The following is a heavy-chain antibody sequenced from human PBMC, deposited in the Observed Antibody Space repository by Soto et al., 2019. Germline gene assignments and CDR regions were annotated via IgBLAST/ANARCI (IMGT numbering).Heavy chain of an antibody. CDR1: GFTFDDYA. D-gene: IGHD5-18*01. CDR3: LRSKGGYSYGTPFDY. Sequence: DVQLEESGGALVQPGRSLRLSCAASGFTFDDYAMHWVRQVLGKGLEWVSSISWNSGNIGYADSVKGRFTTSRDNAKNSLHLQMNSLRPEDTALYYCLRSKGGYSYGTPFDYWGQGTLVTVSS. J-gene: IGHJ4*02. V-gene: IGHV3-9*01. CDR2: ISWNSGNI.